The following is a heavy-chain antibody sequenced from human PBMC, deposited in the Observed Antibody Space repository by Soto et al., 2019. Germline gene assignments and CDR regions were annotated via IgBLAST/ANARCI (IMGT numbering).Heavy chain of an antibody. J-gene: IGHJ4*01. CDR1: GYSFSSYA. Sequence: ASVKVYCKASGYSFSSYAIQWVRQAPGQSLKWLGWINVGNGNTKYSQKLQGRVTITRDTSASTAYMELRSLRSEDTAVYYCAREHDSWFHYSFVNCRHRTLVPASS. CDR3: AREHDSWFHYSFVN. CDR2: INVGNGNT. V-gene: IGHV1-3*01. D-gene: IGHD3-3*01.